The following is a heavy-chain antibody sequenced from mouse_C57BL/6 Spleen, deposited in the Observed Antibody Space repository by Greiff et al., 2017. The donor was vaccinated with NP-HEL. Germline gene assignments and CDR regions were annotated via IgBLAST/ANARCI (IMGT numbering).Heavy chain of an antibody. CDR2: ISYDGSN. Sequence: ESGPGLVKPSQSLSLTCSVTGYSITSGYYWNWIRQFPGNKLEWMGYISYDGSNNYNPSLKNRISITRDTSKNQFFLKLNSVTTEDTATYYCARGDTTAYWYFDVWGTGTTVTVSS. CDR3: ARGDTTAYWYFDV. CDR1: GYSITSGYY. V-gene: IGHV3-6*01. J-gene: IGHJ1*03. D-gene: IGHD1-2*01.